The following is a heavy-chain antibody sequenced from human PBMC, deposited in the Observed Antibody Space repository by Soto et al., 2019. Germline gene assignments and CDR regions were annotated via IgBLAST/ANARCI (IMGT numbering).Heavy chain of an antibody. CDR2: INAGNGNT. D-gene: IGHD3-16*02. J-gene: IGHJ5*02. CDR3: ARVTVSLWFDP. Sequence: ASVKVSCKASGYTFTSYAMHWVRQAPGQRLEWMVWINAGNGNTKYSQKFQGRVTITRDTSASTAYMELSSLRSEDTAVYYCARVTVSLWFDPWGQGTLVTVSS. V-gene: IGHV1-3*01. CDR1: GYTFTSYA.